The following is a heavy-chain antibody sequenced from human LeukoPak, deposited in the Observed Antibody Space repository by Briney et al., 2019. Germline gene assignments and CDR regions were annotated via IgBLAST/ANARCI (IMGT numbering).Heavy chain of an antibody. CDR1: GGSFSGYY. CDR3: ARGEYSSSWFDYYYYYGMDI. Sequence: SETLSLTCAVYGGSFSGYYWSWIRQPPGKGLEWIGEINHSGSTKYNPSLKSRVTISVDTSKNQFSLKLNSVTAADTAVYYCARGEYSSSWFDYYYYYGMDIWGQGTTVTVSS. V-gene: IGHV4-34*01. CDR2: INHSGST. D-gene: IGHD6-13*01. J-gene: IGHJ6*02.